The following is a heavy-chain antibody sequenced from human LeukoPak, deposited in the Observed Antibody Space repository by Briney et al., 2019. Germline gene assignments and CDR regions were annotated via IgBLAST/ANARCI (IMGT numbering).Heavy chain of an antibody. J-gene: IGHJ3*02. CDR3: ARNPDSGSLDAFDI. D-gene: IGHD3-10*01. CDR2: IYPGDSDT. CDR1: GYSFTTYW. V-gene: IGHV5-51*01. Sequence: GESLKISCKGSGYSFTTYWIGWVRQKPGKGLEWMGIIYPGDSDTRYSPSFQGQVTISGAKSISTAYLQWSSLKASDTAMYYCARNPDSGSLDAFDIWGQGTMVTVSS.